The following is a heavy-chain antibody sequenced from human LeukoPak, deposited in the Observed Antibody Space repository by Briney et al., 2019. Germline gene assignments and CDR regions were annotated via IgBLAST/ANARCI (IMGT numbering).Heavy chain of an antibody. V-gene: IGHV3-9*01. CDR2: SRWNSGSI. D-gene: IGHD3-9*01. CDR3: AKAEYYDILTGYSLDY. J-gene: IGHJ4*02. Sequence: PVRSLRLSCAGSGFTRDDYAMHWVRQAPRMGLEWVSGSRWNSGSIGYADAVKGRFTISRGNAKNSMYLQMNSLRAEDTTLYYCAKAEYYDILTGYSLDYWGQGTLVTVSS. CDR1: GFTRDDYA.